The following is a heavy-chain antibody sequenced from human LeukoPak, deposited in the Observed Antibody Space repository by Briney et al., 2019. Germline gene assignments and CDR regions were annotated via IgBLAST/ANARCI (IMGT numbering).Heavy chain of an antibody. CDR2: ISWNSGSI. Sequence: GGSLILSCAASGFTFDDYAMHWVRQAPGKGLEWVSGISWNSGSIGYAGSVKGRFTISRDNAKNSLYLQMNSLRAEDTALYYCAKDPLATRYHYFDYWGQGTLVTVSS. J-gene: IGHJ4*02. V-gene: IGHV3-9*01. CDR1: GFTFDDYA. D-gene: IGHD5-12*01. CDR3: AKDPLATRYHYFDY.